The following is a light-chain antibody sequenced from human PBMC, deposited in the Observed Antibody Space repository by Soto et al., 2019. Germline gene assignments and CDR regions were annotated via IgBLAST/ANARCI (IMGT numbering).Light chain of an antibody. CDR3: AAWDESLNGYV. V-gene: IGLV1-44*01. CDR1: SSNIGSNT. CDR2: SNN. Sequence: QSVLTQPPSASGTPGRRVTISCSGSSSNIGSNTVNWYQQLPGTAPKLLIYSNNQRPSGVPDRFSGSKSGTSASLAISGLQSEDQADYYCAAWDESLNGYVFGPGTNVT. J-gene: IGLJ1*01.